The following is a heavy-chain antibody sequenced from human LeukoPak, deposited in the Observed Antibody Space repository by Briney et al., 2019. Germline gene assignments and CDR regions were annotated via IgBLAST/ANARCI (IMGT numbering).Heavy chain of an antibody. D-gene: IGHD3-10*01. CDR3: ARADYYGSGSCSA. V-gene: IGHV4-4*02. CDR2: VNLQGST. J-gene: IGHJ5*02. Sequence: SGTLSLTCGVSGGSISNTNWWTWVRQPPGKGLEWIGEVNLQGSTNYNPSLKSRVAISVDKSKNQFSLKLSSVTAADTAVYYCARADYYGSGSCSAWGQGTLVTVSS. CDR1: GGSISNTNW.